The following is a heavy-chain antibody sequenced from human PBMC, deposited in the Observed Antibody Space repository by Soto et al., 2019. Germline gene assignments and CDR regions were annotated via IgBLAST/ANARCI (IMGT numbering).Heavy chain of an antibody. V-gene: IGHV3-49*03. D-gene: IGHD3-16*01. CDR1: GFTFGDYA. CDR3: SRDLLGVRAFVI. Sequence: EVQLVESGGDLVQPGRSLRLSCTTSGFTFGDYAVSWLRQAPGKGLEWVSFIRSKASGGTAEYAASVKGRFTISGDDSKSIAYLQMNSLKTEDTTVYYCSRDLLGVRAFVIWGQGTMVTFSS. J-gene: IGHJ3*02. CDR2: IRSKASGGTA.